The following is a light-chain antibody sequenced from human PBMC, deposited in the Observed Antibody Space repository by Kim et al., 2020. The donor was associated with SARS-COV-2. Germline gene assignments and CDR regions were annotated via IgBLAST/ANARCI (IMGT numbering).Light chain of an antibody. CDR2: GAS. CDR1: KGIRSD. Sequence: EARGDRVTITWRASKGIRSDLGWYQQKPGRAPTRLIYGASTLESGVPSRFSGSGSGTEFTLTISSLQPEDFATYYCLQHHAYPRTFGQGTKVDIK. J-gene: IGKJ1*01. V-gene: IGKV1-17*01. CDR3: LQHHAYPRT.